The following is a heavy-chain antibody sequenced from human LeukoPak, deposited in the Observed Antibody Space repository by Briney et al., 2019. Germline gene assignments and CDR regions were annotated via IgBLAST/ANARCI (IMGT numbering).Heavy chain of an antibody. J-gene: IGHJ6*02. D-gene: IGHD3-22*01. CDR2: ISGGGATP. V-gene: IGHV3-23*01. CDR1: GFTFNSYA. CDR3: AKAGSSGYYYVDYYDGMDV. Sequence: PGGSLRLSCVASGFTFNSYAMNWVRQAPGKGLEWVSAISGGGATPYYADSVKGRFTISRDNSKNTLYLQMNSLRAEDTAVYYCAKAGSSGYYYVDYYDGMDVWGQGTTVTVSS.